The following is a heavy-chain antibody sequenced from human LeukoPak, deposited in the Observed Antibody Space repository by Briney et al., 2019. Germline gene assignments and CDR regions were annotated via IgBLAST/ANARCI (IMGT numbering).Heavy chain of an antibody. V-gene: IGHV3-74*01. J-gene: IGHJ5*02. Sequence: GGSLRLSCAASEFIFSNYWMHWVRQAPGKGLVWVSRINSDGSFTSYADSVKGRFTISRDNAKDTLYLQMNSLRAEDTAIYYCARVQVLGTYDLFDPWGQGTLVTVSS. CDR1: EFIFSNYW. CDR2: INSDGSFT. CDR3: ARVQVLGTYDLFDP. D-gene: IGHD4/OR15-4a*01.